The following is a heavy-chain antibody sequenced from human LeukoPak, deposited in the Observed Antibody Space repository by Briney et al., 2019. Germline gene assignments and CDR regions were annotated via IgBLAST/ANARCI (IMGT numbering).Heavy chain of an antibody. CDR3: AKGVLGYCSSSSCDAYEC. V-gene: IGHV3-23*01. Sequence: GGSLRLSCAASGFTFSTYAMSWVRQAPGEGLEWVSAISGSGDSTYYADSVKGRFTISRDNSKNTLYLQMNSLRAEDTALYYCAKGVLGYCSSSSCDAYECWGQGTLVTVSS. J-gene: IGHJ4*02. CDR1: GFTFSTYA. CDR2: ISGSGDST. D-gene: IGHD2-2*01.